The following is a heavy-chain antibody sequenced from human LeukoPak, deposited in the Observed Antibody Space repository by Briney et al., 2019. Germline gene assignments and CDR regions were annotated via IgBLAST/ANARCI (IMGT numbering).Heavy chain of an antibody. CDR3: ASGLSGFPGLFDY. D-gene: IGHD5-12*01. CDR1: GGSISSYY. V-gene: IGHV4-59*01. Sequence: PSETLSLTCTVSGGSISSYYWSWIRQPPGKGLEWIGYIYYSGSTNYNPSLKSRVTISVDTSKNQFSLKLGSVTAADTAVYYCASGLSGFPGLFDYWGQGTLVTVSS. J-gene: IGHJ4*02. CDR2: IYYSGST.